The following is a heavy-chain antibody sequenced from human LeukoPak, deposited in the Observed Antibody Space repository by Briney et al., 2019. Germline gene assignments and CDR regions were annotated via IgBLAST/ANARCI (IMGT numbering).Heavy chain of an antibody. CDR1: GFTFSNYW. CDR3: ARGPLLYDYDAFDI. V-gene: IGHV3-7*01. J-gene: IGHJ3*02. CDR2: IKQDGSEK. D-gene: IGHD5-12*01. Sequence: PGGSLRLSCAASGFTFSNYWMSWVRQTPGKGLEWVANIKQDGSEKCSVDSVKGRFTISRDNAKNSLYLQMNSLRAEDTAVYYCARGPLLYDYDAFDIWGQGTLVTVSS.